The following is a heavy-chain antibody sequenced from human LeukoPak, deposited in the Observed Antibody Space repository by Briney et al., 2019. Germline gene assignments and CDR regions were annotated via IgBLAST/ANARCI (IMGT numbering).Heavy chain of an antibody. D-gene: IGHD1-26*01. V-gene: IGHV3-21*01. CDR3: ARGHSGSYQRNDAFDI. Sequence: GGSLRLSCAASGFTFSSYSMNWVRQAPGKGLEWVSSISSSSSYIYYADSLKGRFTSSRDNAKNSLYLQMNSLRAEDTAVYYCARGHSGSYQRNDAFDIWGQGTMVTVST. J-gene: IGHJ3*02. CDR2: ISSSSSYI. CDR1: GFTFSSYS.